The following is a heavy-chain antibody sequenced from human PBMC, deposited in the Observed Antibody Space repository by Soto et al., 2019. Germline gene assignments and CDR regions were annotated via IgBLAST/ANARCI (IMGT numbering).Heavy chain of an antibody. J-gene: IGHJ6*02. D-gene: IGHD3-22*01. CDR1: GGSFSGYY. CDR2: INHSGST. CDR3: SRGLPYYYDSSGYPPQADGMDV. V-gene: IGHV4-34*01. Sequence: TSETLSLTCAVYGGSFSGYYWSWIRQPPGKGLEWIGEINHSGSTNYNPSLKNRDNISVDTSKNQFSLKLSSVTAADTAVYYCSRGLPYYYDSSGYPPQADGMDVWGQGTTVTVSS.